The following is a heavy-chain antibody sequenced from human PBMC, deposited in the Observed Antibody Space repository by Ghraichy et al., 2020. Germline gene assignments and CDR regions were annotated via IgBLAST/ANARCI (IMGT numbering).Heavy chain of an antibody. CDR2: INSDGSST. CDR1: GFTFSSYW. CDR3: ASLSEGYDLVRLDEVY. V-gene: IGHV3-74*01. Sequence: GGSLRLSCAASGFTFSSYWMHWVRQAPGKGLVWVSRINSDGSSTSYADSVKGRFTISRDNAKNTLYLQMNSLRAEDTAVYYCASLSEGYDLVRLDEVYWGQGTLVTVSS. D-gene: IGHD5-12*01. J-gene: IGHJ4*02.